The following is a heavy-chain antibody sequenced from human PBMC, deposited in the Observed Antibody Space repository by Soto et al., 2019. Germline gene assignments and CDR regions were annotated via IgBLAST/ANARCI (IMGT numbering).Heavy chain of an antibody. D-gene: IGHD3-3*01. CDR1: GFTFSSYS. J-gene: IGHJ6*02. CDR3: ARVKESEYYDFWSGYYSGMDV. CDR2: ISSSSSYI. Sequence: GGSLRLSCAASGFTFSSYSMNWVRQAPGKGLEWVSSISSSSSYIYYADSVKGRFTISRDNAKNSLYLQMNSLRAEDTAVYYCARVKESEYYDFWSGYYSGMDVWGQGTTVTVSS. V-gene: IGHV3-21*01.